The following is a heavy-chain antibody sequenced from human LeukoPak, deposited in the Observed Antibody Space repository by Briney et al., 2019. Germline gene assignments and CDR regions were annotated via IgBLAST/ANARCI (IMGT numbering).Heavy chain of an antibody. CDR2: LSGSGGST. D-gene: IGHD2-2*01. V-gene: IGHV3-23*01. J-gene: IGHJ4*02. Sequence: GGSLRLSCAASGFTFSSYAMSWVRQALGKGVEWGSALSGSGGSTYYADAVKGRFTPSRDNTQNTRYMQIQRVRAQDTAVYYCAFGVVPAAISRPGGQGTLVTVSS. CDR3: AFGVVPAAISRP. CDR1: GFTFSSYA.